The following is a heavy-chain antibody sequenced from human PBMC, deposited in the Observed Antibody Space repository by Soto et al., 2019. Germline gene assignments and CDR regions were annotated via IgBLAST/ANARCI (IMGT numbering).Heavy chain of an antibody. Sequence: GGSLRLSCAASGFTFSSYAMSWVRQAPGKGLEWVSAISGSGGSTYYADSVKGRFTISRDNSKNTLYLQMNSLRAEDTAVYYCARYGSGSYWYYYYMDVWGKGTTVTISS. CDR2: ISGSGGST. J-gene: IGHJ6*03. D-gene: IGHD3-10*01. V-gene: IGHV3-23*01. CDR3: ARYGSGSYWYYYYMDV. CDR1: GFTFSSYA.